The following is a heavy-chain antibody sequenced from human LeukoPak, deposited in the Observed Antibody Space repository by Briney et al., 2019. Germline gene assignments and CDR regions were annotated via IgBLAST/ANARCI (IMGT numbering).Heavy chain of an antibody. Sequence: SETLSLTCAVYGGSITGYYWSWIRQTPGRGLEWVGEIHYTGATRYNPSLKSRATLSTDTSKHQFSLRLSSVTAADTAVYYCARSRGYGSGSYVVWGQGTLVTVSS. J-gene: IGHJ4*02. CDR3: ARSRGYGSGSYVV. D-gene: IGHD3-10*01. CDR1: GGSITGYY. V-gene: IGHV4-34*01. CDR2: IHYTGAT.